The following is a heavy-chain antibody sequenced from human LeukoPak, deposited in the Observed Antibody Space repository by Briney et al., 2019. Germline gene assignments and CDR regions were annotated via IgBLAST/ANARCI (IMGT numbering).Heavy chain of an antibody. CDR3: ASSGYVIGTAMVMDLFDY. V-gene: IGHV3-33*01. CDR2: IWYDGSNK. CDR1: GFTFSSYG. J-gene: IGHJ4*02. Sequence: PGGSLTLSCAASGFTFSSYGMHWVRQAPGKGLEWVAVIWYDGSNKYYADSVKGRFTISRDNSKNTMYLQMNSLRAEDTAVYYCASSGYVIGTAMVMDLFDYWGQGTLVTVSS. D-gene: IGHD5-18*01.